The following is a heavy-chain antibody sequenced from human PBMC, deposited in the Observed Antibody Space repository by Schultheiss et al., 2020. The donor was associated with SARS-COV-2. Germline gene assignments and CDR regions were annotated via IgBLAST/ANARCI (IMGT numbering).Heavy chain of an antibody. CDR3: ARGIAARFRYNWFDP. CDR2: ISSGSSYI. CDR1: GFTFSSYS. Sequence: GGSLRLSCAASGFTFSSYSMNWVRQAPGKGLEWVSYISSGSSYIYYADSVKGRFTISRDNSKNTLYLQMNSLRAEDTAVYYCARGIAARFRYNWFDPWGQGTLVTVSS. J-gene: IGHJ5*02. D-gene: IGHD6-6*01. V-gene: IGHV3-21*05.